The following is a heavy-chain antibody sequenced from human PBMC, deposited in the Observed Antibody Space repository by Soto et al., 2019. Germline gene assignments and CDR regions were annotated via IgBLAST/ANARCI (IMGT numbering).Heavy chain of an antibody. D-gene: IGHD6-19*01. V-gene: IGHV1-46*01. CDR2: INPSGGST. CDR1: GYTFTSYY. Sequence: GASVKVSCKASGYTFTSYYMHWVRQAPGQGLEWMGIINPSGGSTSYAQKFQGRVTMTRDTSTSTVYMELSSLRSEDTAVYYCARTVLEGGSGWYRGACDIWGQGTMVTVSS. CDR3: ARTVLEGGSGWYRGACDI. J-gene: IGHJ3*02.